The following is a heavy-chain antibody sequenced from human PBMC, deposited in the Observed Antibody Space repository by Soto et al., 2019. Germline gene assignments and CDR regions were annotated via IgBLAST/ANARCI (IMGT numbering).Heavy chain of an antibody. Sequence: EVQLLESGGGLVQPGGSLRVSCAASGFTFTSYAMSWVRQAPGKGLEWVSGISGSGGSTYYADSVKGRFTISRDNSKNTLYLQMNSLRAEDTAVYYCAKDENLDCSSTSCYGNYWGQGTLVTVSS. CDR3: AKDENLDCSSTSCYGNY. CDR1: GFTFTSYA. CDR2: ISGSGGST. V-gene: IGHV3-23*01. D-gene: IGHD2-2*01. J-gene: IGHJ4*02.